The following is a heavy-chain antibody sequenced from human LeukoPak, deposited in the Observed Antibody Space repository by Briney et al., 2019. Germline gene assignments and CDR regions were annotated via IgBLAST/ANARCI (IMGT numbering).Heavy chain of an antibody. V-gene: IGHV3-21*01. Sequence: GGSLRLSCAASGFAFNEAWMNWVRQAPGKGLEWVSSISSSSSYIYYADSVKGRFTISRDNAKNSLYLQMNSLRAEDTAVYYCARLRIAARQWIANDYWGQGTLVTVSS. CDR2: ISSSSSYI. CDR3: ARLRIAARQWIANDY. J-gene: IGHJ4*02. CDR1: GFAFNEAW. D-gene: IGHD6-6*01.